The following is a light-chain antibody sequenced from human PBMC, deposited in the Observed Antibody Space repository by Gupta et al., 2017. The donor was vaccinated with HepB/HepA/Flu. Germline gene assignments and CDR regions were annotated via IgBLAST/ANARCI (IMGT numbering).Light chain of an antibody. CDR1: QSVSSY. V-gene: IGKV3-11*01. J-gene: IGKJ4*01. Sequence: EIVLTQSPATLSLSPGERATLSCRASQSVSSYLAWYQQKPGQAPRLLIYDASNRATGIPARFSGSGSGTDFTLTISSLEPEDFAVYYCQQRCNWPLTFGGGTKLEIK. CDR2: DAS. CDR3: QQRCNWPLT.